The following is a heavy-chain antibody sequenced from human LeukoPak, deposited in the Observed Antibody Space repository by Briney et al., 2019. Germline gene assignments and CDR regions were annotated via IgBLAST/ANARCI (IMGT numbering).Heavy chain of an antibody. D-gene: IGHD3-22*01. Sequence: SETLSLTCTVSGGSISSYYWSWIRQPPGKGLEWIGYIYYSGSTNYNPSLKSRVTISVDTSKNQLSLKLSSVAAADTAVYYCARDGVYYYDSSGYPGAFDIWGQGTMVTVSS. J-gene: IGHJ3*02. CDR1: GGSISSYY. CDR3: ARDGVYYYDSSGYPGAFDI. CDR2: IYYSGST. V-gene: IGHV4-59*01.